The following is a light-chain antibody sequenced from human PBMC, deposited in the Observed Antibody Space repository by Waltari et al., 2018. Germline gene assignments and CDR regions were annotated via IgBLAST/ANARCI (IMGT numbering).Light chain of an antibody. CDR2: RTS. CDR1: TGAVTSGYY. Sequence: QTVVTQEPSLTVSPGGTVTLTCASSTGAVTSGYYPNWFQQKPGQAPRALIYRTSNKHSRTPARFSGSLLGGKAALTLSGVQPEDEAEYYCLLYYGGAYVFGTGTKVTVL. J-gene: IGLJ1*01. CDR3: LLYYGGAYV. V-gene: IGLV7-43*01.